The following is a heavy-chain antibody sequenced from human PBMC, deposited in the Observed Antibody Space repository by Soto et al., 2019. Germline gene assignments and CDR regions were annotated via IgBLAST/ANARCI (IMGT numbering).Heavy chain of an antibody. V-gene: IGHV6-1*01. J-gene: IGHJ3*02. CDR2: TYYRSKWYN. Sequence: SQTLSLTCAISGDSVSSNSAAWNWIRQSPSRGLEWLGRTYYRSKWYNDYAVSVKSRITINPDTSKNQFSLQLNSVTPEDTAVYYCARDRGTTGTTQNDAFDIWGQGTMVTVSS. D-gene: IGHD1-1*01. CDR3: ARDRGTTGTTQNDAFDI. CDR1: GDSVSSNSAA.